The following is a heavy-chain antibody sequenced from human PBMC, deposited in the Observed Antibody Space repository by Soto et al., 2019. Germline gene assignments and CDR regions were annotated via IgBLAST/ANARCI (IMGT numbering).Heavy chain of an antibody. J-gene: IGHJ6*02. CDR2: IYPGDSDT. CDR1: GYSFTSYW. Sequence: PGESLKISCKGSGYSFTSYWIGWVRQMPGKGLEWMGIIYPGDSDTRYSPSFQGQVTISADKSISTAYLQWSSLKASDTAMYYCAXEGYSYGYRYYYYGMDVWGQGTTVTVSS. V-gene: IGHV5-51*03. CDR3: AXEGYSYGYRYYYYGMDV. D-gene: IGHD5-18*01.